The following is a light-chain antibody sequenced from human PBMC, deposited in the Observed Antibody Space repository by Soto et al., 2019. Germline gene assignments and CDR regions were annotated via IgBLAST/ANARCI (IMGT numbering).Light chain of an antibody. CDR2: EVS. Sequence: QSVLTQPPSVSGSPGQSVTIPCTGTSSDFGSYNRVSWYHQAPGTAPRLMIYEVSNRPSGVPDRFSGSKSGNTASLTISGFQAEDEADYYCASYTTHTARFVFGTGTKVTVL. J-gene: IGLJ1*01. CDR1: SSDFGSYNR. V-gene: IGLV2-18*02. CDR3: ASYTTHTARFV.